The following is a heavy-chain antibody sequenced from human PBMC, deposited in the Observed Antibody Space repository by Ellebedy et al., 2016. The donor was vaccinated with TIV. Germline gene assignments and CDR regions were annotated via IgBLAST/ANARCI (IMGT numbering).Heavy chain of an antibody. V-gene: IGHV1-18*01. J-gene: IGHJ2*01. D-gene: IGHD3-10*01. CDR1: GYTFTSYG. CDR2: ISAYNGNT. CDR3: ARDRYYGSGSYRASWYFDL. Sequence: ASVKVSXXASGYTFTSYGISWVRQAPGQGLEWMGWISAYNGNTNYAQKLQGRVTMTTDTSTSTAYMELRSLRSDDTAVYYCARDRYYGSGSYRASWYFDLWGRGTLVTVSS.